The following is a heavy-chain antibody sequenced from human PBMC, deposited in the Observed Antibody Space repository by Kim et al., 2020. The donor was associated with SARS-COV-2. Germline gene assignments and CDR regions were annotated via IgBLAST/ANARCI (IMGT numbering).Heavy chain of an antibody. D-gene: IGHD6-19*01. Sequence: SETLSLTCAVYGGSFSGYYWSWIRQPPGKGLEWIGEINHSGSTNYNPSLKSRVTISVDTSKNQFSLKLSSVTAADTAVYYCARDTKYSSGRGLDYWGQGTLVTVSS. CDR3: ARDTKYSSGRGLDY. CDR2: INHSGST. CDR1: GGSFSGYY. V-gene: IGHV4-34*01. J-gene: IGHJ4*02.